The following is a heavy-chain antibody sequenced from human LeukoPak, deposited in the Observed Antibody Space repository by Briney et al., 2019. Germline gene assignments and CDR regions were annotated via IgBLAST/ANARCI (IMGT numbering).Heavy chain of an antibody. J-gene: IGHJ4*02. V-gene: IGHV3-23*01. CDR3: AKPNYDFWSGYYIESYYFDY. CDR2: ISGSGGST. D-gene: IGHD3-3*01. CDR1: GFTFSSYA. Sequence: GGSLRLSCAASGFTFSSYAMSWVRQAPGKGLEWVSAISGSGGSTYYADSVKGRFTISRDNSKNTLYLQMNSLRAEDTAVYYCAKPNYDFWSGYYIESYYFDYWGQGTLVTVSS.